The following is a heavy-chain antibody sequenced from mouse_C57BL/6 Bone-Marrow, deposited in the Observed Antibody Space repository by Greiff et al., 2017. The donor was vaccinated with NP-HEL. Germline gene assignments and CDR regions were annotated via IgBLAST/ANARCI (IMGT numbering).Heavy chain of an antibody. D-gene: IGHD1-1*01. CDR1: GYTFTSYW. J-gene: IGHJ4*01. V-gene: IGHV1-5*01. CDR2: IYPGNSDT. Sequence: EVQLQQSGTVLARPGASVKMSCKTSGYTFTSYWMHWVKQRPGQGLEWIGAIYPGNSDTSYNQKFKGKAKLTAVTSASTAYMELSSLTNEDSAVYYCTRLITTRPGYAMDYWGQGTSVTVSS. CDR3: TRLITTRPGYAMDY.